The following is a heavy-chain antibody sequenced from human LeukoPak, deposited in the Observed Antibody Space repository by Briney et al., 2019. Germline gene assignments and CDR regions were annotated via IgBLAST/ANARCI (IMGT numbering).Heavy chain of an antibody. CDR3: ARALNYDILTGYCDY. Sequence: GGSLRLSCAASGFTFSSYSMNWVRQAPGKGLEWVSYISSSSYIYYADSVKGRFTISRDNAKNSLSLQMNSLRAEDTAVYYCARALNYDILTGYCDYWGQGTLVTVSS. CDR1: GFTFSSYS. D-gene: IGHD3-9*01. V-gene: IGHV3-21*05. J-gene: IGHJ4*02. CDR2: ISSSSYI.